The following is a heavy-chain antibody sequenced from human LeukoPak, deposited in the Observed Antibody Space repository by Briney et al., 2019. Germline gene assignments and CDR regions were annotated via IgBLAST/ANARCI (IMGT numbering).Heavy chain of an antibody. CDR2: INGGGSNT. CDR1: GFTFSSYA. CDR3: TKDRGAFGELLSISDY. D-gene: IGHD3-10*01. J-gene: IGHJ4*02. Sequence: HPGGSLRLSCAASGFTFSSYAMSWVRQAPGKGLQWVSSINGGGSNTYFADTVKGRFTISRDNSKNTVYLQMNSLRAEDTAVYYCTKDRGAFGELLSISDYWGRGTLVTVAS. V-gene: IGHV3-23*01.